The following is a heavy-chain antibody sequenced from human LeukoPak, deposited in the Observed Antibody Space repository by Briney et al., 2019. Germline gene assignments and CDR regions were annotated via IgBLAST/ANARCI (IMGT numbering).Heavy chain of an antibody. CDR1: GGSISSSY. D-gene: IGHD3-10*01. CDR2: LYYSGST. J-gene: IGHJ4*02. CDR3: ARAYYGSGSYLSFDH. V-gene: IGHV4-59*08. Sequence: SETLSLTCTVPGGSISSSYWSWIRPPPGKGLEWIGYLYYSGSTNYNPSLKSRVTISADTSKNQFSLKLSPVTAADTAVYYCARAYYGSGSYLSFDHWGQGTLVTVSS.